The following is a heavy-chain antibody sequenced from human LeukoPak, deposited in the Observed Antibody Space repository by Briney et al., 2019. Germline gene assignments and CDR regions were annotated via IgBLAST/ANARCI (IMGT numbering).Heavy chain of an antibody. Sequence: SETLSLTCTVSGGSISGTSYYWGWIRQPPGKGLEWIGSIYYSGSTYYNPSLKSRVTISVDTSKNQFSLKLSSVTAADTAVYYCASFGYMDVWGKGTTVTISS. CDR2: IYYSGST. CDR3: ASFGYMDV. CDR1: GGSISGTSYY. J-gene: IGHJ6*03. D-gene: IGHD3-3*01. V-gene: IGHV4-39*01.